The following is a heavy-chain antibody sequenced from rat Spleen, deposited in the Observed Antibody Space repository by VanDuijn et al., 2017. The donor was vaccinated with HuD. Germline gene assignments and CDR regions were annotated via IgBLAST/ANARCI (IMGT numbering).Heavy chain of an antibody. J-gene: IGHJ2*01. D-gene: IGHD1-4*01. CDR1: GVSLTSNS. V-gene: IGHV2-6*01. Sequence: QVQLKESGPGLVQPSQTLSLTCTVSGVSLTSNSVSWIRQPPGKGLEWIAAISTGGNTYYNSGLKSRLGISRDTSKSQVFLKMNSLQTEDTAIYFCVRERVPGFAFYFDYWGQGVMVTVSS. CDR2: ISTGGNT. CDR3: VRERVPGFAFYFDY.